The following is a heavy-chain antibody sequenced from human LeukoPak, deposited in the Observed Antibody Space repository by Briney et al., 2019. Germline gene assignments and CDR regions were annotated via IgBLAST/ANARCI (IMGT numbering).Heavy chain of an antibody. D-gene: IGHD6-19*01. V-gene: IGHV3-23*01. CDR3: AKDQGGWYDPPWY. CDR2: ISGSGGSA. Sequence: GGSLRLSCAASGFTFSSYAMSWVRQAPGKGLEWVSAISGSGGSAYYADSVKGRFTISRDNSKNTLYLQMNSLRAEDTAVYYCAKDQGGWYDPPWYWGQGTLVTVSS. CDR1: GFTFSSYA. J-gene: IGHJ4*02.